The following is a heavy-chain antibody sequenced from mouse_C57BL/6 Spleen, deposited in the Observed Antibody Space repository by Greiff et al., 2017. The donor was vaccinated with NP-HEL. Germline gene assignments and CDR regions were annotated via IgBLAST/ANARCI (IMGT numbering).Heavy chain of an antibody. J-gene: IGHJ3*01. CDR2: IDPSDSYT. CDR1: GYTFTSYW. D-gene: IGHD1-1*01. CDR3: ARSRNYGSRWFAY. Sequence: VHVKQSGAELVRPGTSVKLSCKASGYTFTSYWMHWVKQRPGQGLEWIGVIDPSDSYTNYNQKFKGKATLTVDTSSSTAYMQLSSLSSEDSAVYYWARSRNYGSRWFAYWGQGTLVTVSA. V-gene: IGHV1-59*01.